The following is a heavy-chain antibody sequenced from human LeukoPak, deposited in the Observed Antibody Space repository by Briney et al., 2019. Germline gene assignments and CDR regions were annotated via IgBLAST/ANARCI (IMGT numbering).Heavy chain of an antibody. V-gene: IGHV3-74*01. CDR3: ARDTNYYDSSAYLGY. CDR1: GFTFSSYW. CDR2: INSDGSST. J-gene: IGHJ4*02. D-gene: IGHD3-22*01. Sequence: GGSLRLSCAASGFTFSSYWMHWVRQAPGKGLVWVSRINSDGSSTSYADSVKGRFTISRDNAKKTLYLQMNSLRAEDTAVYYCARDTNYYDSSAYLGYWGQGTLVTVSS.